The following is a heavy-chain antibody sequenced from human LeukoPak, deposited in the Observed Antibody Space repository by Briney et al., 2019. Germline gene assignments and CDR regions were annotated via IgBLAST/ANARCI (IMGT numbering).Heavy chain of an antibody. Sequence: SVNVSCKASGYSFKHHAISWVRQVPGQGLECLGWISTYNGVTNYAQRLQGRVTMTTDTSTSTAYMELRSLRSDDTAVYYCARDPTNTGGRYVYFAYWGQGALVTVSS. J-gene: IGHJ4*02. CDR2: ISTYNGVT. V-gene: IGHV1-18*01. D-gene: IGHD2-8*02. CDR3: ARDPTNTGGRYVYFAY. CDR1: GYSFKHHA.